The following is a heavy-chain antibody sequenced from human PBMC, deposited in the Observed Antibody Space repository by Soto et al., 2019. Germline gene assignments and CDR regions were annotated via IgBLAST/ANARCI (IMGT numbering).Heavy chain of an antibody. Sequence: QVQLVRSGAEVKKPGASVNVSCEASGYTFTGSSIHWVRQAPGQGLEWMGYINPNSGDTIFAQKFQGRVTMTRDTSISTAYMELSRVASDDTAVYYCARDLTGDPNYWGQGTLVNVSS. CDR3: ARDLTGDPNY. V-gene: IGHV1-2*02. CDR2: INPNSGDT. J-gene: IGHJ4*02. D-gene: IGHD7-27*01. CDR1: GYTFTGSS.